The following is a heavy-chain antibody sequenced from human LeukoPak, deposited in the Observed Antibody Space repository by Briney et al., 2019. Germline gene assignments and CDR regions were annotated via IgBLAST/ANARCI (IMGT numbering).Heavy chain of an antibody. J-gene: IGHJ4*02. CDR3: AKDRGIVGATIPFDY. D-gene: IGHD1-26*01. Sequence: GGSLTLSCAASGFTFSSYAMSWVRQAPGRGLEWVSAISGSGGSTYYADSVKGRFTISRDNSKNTLYLQMNSLKAEDTAVYYCAKDRGIVGATIPFDYWGQGTLVTVSS. CDR1: GFTFSSYA. V-gene: IGHV3-23*01. CDR2: ISGSGGST.